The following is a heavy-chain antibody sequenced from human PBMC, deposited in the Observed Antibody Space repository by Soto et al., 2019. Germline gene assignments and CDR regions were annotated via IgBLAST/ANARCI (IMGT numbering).Heavy chain of an antibody. V-gene: IGHV1-18*01. CDR1: GYTFTSYG. CDR2: ISAYNGNT. J-gene: IGHJ6*02. CDR3: ASHQLHRVRGVHSPGSNSMAV. D-gene: IGHD3-10*01. Sequence: QVQLVQSGAEVKKPGASVKVSCKASGYTFTSYGISWVRQAPGQGLEWMGWISAYNGNTNYAQKLQGRVTRTTDTSTSTAYMELRSLRSDDTAVYSCASHQLHRVRGVHSPGSNSMAVSGHGTTVTVSS.